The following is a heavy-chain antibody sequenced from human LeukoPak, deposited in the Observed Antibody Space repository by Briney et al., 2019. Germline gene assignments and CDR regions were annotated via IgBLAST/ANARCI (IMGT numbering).Heavy chain of an antibody. CDR1: GFTFSSYS. V-gene: IGHV3-21*01. J-gene: IGHJ4*02. D-gene: IGHD1-26*01. CDR2: ISSSSSYI. Sequence: GGSLRLSCAASGFTFSSYSMNWVRQAPGKGLEWVSSISSSSSYIYYADSVKGRFTISRDNAKNSLYLQMNSLRAEDTAVYYCAKSGPRVGATYYYFDYWGQGTLVTVSS. CDR3: AKSGPRVGATYYYFDY.